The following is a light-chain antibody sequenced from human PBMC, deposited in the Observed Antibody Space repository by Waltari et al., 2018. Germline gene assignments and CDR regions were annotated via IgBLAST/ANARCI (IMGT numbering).Light chain of an antibody. CDR2: VNNDGSH. CDR3: QTWGTGTWV. CDR1: SGHSFYP. Sequence: QLVLTQSPSASASLGASVKLSCTLSSGHSFYPIAWHQQQPEKGPRFLMKVNNDGSHMKGDGSPDRFSGSSSGAERYLTISSLQSEDEADYYCQTWGTGTWVFGGGTKLTVL. V-gene: IGLV4-69*01. J-gene: IGLJ3*02.